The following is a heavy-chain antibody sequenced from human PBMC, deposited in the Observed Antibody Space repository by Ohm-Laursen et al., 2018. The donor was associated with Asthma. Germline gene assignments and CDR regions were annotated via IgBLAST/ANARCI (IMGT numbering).Heavy chain of an antibody. V-gene: IGHV3-15*01. D-gene: IGHD3-10*01. Sequence: SLRLSCAASGFTFSNAWMNWVRQTPGKGLEWVGRIMSKTHGEATAYAAPVKGRFTISRDDSKSTVYLQMNSLKTEDTAVYYCTTAVDYTGSGSVAFWGQGTLVTVSS. CDR3: TTAVDYTGSGSVAF. CDR2: IMSKTHGEAT. J-gene: IGHJ4*02. CDR1: GFTFSNAW.